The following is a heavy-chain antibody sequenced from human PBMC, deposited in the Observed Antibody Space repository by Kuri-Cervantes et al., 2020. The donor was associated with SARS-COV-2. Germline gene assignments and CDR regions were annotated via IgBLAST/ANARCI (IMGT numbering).Heavy chain of an antibody. CDR3: ARGVELGPARSYYYYMDV. D-gene: IGHD1-7*01. CDR1: GGSISSSSYY. Sequence: GSLRLSCTVSGGSISSSSYYWGWIRQPPGKGLEWIGSLCYSGSTYYNPSLKSRVTISVDTSKNQFSLKLSSVTAADTAVYYCARGVELGPARSYYYYMDVWGKGTTVTVSS. CDR2: LCYSGST. J-gene: IGHJ6*03. V-gene: IGHV4-39*07.